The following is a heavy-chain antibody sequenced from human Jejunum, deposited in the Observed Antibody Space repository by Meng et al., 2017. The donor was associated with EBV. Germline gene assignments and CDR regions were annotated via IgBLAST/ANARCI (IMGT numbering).Heavy chain of an antibody. D-gene: IGHD2-15*01. CDR2: INTDGSTT. J-gene: IGHJ5*02. Sequence: EVQLVESGGGLVEPGWSLGLSCVASGVTFSNYWMHWVRQAPGKGLVWVSRINTDGSTTNYADSVKGRFTISRDNAKNTVYLQMNSLRAEDTAMYYCARGYCSGGNCFGFWFDTWGQGTLVTVAS. CDR1: GVTFSNYW. V-gene: IGHV3-74*01. CDR3: ARGYCSGGNCFGFWFDT.